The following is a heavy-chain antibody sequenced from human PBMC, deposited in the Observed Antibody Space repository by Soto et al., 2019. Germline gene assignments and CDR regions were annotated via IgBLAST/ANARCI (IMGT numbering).Heavy chain of an antibody. Sequence: GESLKISCKGSGYSFTSYWIGWVRQMPGKGLEWMGIIYPGDSDTRYSPSFQGQVTISADKSISTAYLQWSSLKASDTAMYYCATRKNGYCSGGSCPAGAFDIWGQGTMVTVSS. CDR3: ATRKNGYCSGGSCPAGAFDI. CDR1: GYSFTSYW. V-gene: IGHV5-51*01. J-gene: IGHJ3*02. CDR2: IYPGDSDT. D-gene: IGHD2-15*01.